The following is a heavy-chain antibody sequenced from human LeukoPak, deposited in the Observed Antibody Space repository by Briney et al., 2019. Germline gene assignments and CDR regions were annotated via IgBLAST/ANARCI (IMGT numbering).Heavy chain of an antibody. J-gene: IGHJ5*02. CDR2: MNPNSGNT. V-gene: IGHV1-8*01. D-gene: IGHD3-10*01. CDR3: ARALIKVRGVTRGYNWFDP. Sequence: ASVKVSCKASGYTFTSYDINWVRQAPGQGLEWMGWMNPNSGNTGYAQKFQGRVTMTRNTSISTAYIELSSLRSEDTAVYYCARALIKVRGVTRGYNWFDPWGQGTLVTVSS. CDR1: GYTFTSYD.